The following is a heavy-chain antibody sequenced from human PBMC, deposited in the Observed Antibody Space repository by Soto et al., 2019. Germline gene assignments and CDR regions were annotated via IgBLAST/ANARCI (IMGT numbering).Heavy chain of an antibody. V-gene: IGHV4-34*01. D-gene: IGHD2-21*02. Sequence: SETLSLTCAVYGGSFSGYYWSWIRQPPGKGLEWIGEINHSGSTNYNPSLKSRVTISVDTSKNQFSLKLSSVTAADTAVYYCARDAAVVVTGMDVWGQGTTVTVSS. CDR3: ARDAAVVVTGMDV. J-gene: IGHJ6*02. CDR2: INHSGST. CDR1: GGSFSGYY.